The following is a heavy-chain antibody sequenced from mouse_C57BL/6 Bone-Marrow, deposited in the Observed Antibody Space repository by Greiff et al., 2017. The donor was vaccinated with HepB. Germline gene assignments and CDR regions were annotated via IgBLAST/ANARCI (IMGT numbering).Heavy chain of an antibody. D-gene: IGHD2-5*01. J-gene: IGHJ3*01. Sequence: VQLQQSGSELRSPGSSVKLSCKDFDSEVFPIAYMSWVRQKPGHGFEWIGGILPSIGRTIYGEKFEDKATLDADTLSNTAYLELNSLTSEDSAIYYCARGTYYSNYVPFFAYWGQGTLVTVSA. CDR3: ARGTYYSNYVPFFAY. V-gene: IGHV15-2*01. CDR2: ILPSIGRT. CDR1: DSEVFPIAY.